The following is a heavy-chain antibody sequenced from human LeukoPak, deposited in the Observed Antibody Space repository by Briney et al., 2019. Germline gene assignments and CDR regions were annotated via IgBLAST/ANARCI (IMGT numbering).Heavy chain of an antibody. V-gene: IGHV1-2*02. J-gene: IGHJ3*02. D-gene: IGHD6-13*01. CDR3: AREQYSSSWPFSYAFDI. CDR2: SNPYSGGT. CDR1: GYTFTGYY. Sequence: ASVKVSCKASGYTFTGYYMHWVRQAPGQGLEWMGWSNPYSGGTNYAQKFQGRVTMTRDTSISTAYMELSRLRSDDTAVYYCAREQYSSSWPFSYAFDIWGQGTMVTVSS.